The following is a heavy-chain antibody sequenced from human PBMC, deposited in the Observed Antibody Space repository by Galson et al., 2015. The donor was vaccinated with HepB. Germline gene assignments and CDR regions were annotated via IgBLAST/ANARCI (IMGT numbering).Heavy chain of an antibody. Sequence: SLRLSCAASGFTFSSYAMSWVRQAPGKGLEWVSAISGSGGSTYYADSVKGRFTISRDNSKNTLYLQMNSLRAEDTAVYYCAKIPSLHFGGVIAFFDYWGQGTLVTVSS. CDR1: GFTFSSYA. CDR2: ISGSGGST. D-gene: IGHD3-16*02. V-gene: IGHV3-23*01. CDR3: AKIPSLHFGGVIAFFDY. J-gene: IGHJ4*02.